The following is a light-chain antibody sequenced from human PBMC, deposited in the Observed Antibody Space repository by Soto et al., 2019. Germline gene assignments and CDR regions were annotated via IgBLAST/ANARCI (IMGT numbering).Light chain of an antibody. CDR3: QQYNNWPWT. J-gene: IGKJ1*01. V-gene: IGKV3-15*01. CDR2: SAS. CDR1: QSISDT. Sequence: EIVMTQSPATLSVSPGGRATLSCRASQSISDTLAWYQQKPGQAPRLLIYSASTGATGFPARFSGSGSGTDFTLTISSLQSEDFAVYYCQQYNNWPWTCGQGTKVEIK.